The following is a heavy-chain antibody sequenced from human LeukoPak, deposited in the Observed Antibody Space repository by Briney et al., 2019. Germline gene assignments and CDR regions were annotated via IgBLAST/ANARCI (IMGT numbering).Heavy chain of an antibody. Sequence: SETLSLTSTVSGGSIRSSSYYWGWIRQPPGKGLEWIGSIYYSGSTYYNPSRKSRVTISVDTSKNQFSLKLSSVTAADTAVYYCARTLFGFETIWGQGTMVTVSS. CDR1: GGSIRSSSYY. J-gene: IGHJ3*02. D-gene: IGHD3-10*02. CDR3: ARTLFGFETI. CDR2: IYYSGST. V-gene: IGHV4-39*07.